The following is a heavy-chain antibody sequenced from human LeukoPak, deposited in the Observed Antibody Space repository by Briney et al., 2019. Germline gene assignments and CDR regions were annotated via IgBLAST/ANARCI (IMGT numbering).Heavy chain of an antibody. J-gene: IGHJ4*02. Sequence: ASVKVSCKASGYTFTGYYMHWVRQAPGQGPEWMGRINPNNGGTNYAQKFQGRVTMTRDTSISTAYMELSRLRFDDTAVYYCAVVSGNGAYDYWGQGTLVTVSS. CDR3: AVVSGNGAYDY. D-gene: IGHD4-23*01. CDR1: GYTFTGYY. CDR2: INPNNGGT. V-gene: IGHV1-2*06.